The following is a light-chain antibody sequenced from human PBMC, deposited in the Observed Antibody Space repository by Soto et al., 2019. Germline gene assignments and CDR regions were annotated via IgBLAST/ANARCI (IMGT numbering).Light chain of an antibody. CDR1: QSVSSY. V-gene: IGKV3-11*01. J-gene: IGKJ3*01. CDR2: DAS. Sequence: EIVLTQSPVTLSLSPGERATLSCRASQSVSSYLAWYQQKPGQAPRLLIYDASNRATGIPARFSGSGSGTDFTLTISSLEPEDFAVYYCLQRSNLFTFGPGTKVDIK. CDR3: LQRSNLFT.